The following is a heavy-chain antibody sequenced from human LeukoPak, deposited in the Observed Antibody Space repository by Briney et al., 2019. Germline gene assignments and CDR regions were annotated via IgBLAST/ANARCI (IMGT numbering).Heavy chain of an antibody. V-gene: IGHV3-30*03. CDR1: GFTFSSYG. Sequence: GGSLRLSCAASGFTFSSYGMHWVRQAPGKGLEWVAVISYDGSNKYYADSVKGRFTISRDNSKNTLYLQMNSLRAEDTAVYYCATVAPQMVAGNAFDIWGQGTMVTVSS. J-gene: IGHJ3*02. CDR3: ATVAPQMVAGNAFDI. D-gene: IGHD2-15*01. CDR2: ISYDGSNK.